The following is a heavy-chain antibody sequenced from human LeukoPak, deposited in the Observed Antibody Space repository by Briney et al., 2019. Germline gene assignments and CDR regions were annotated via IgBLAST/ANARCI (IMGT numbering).Heavy chain of an antibody. CDR3: AKIYDILPWCPEW. CDR1: GFTFSTYG. V-gene: IGHV3-30*02. J-gene: IGHJ4*02. CDR2: IRYDGSNE. D-gene: IGHD3-9*01. Sequence: GSLRLSCAASGFTFSTYGMHWVRQAPGKGLEWVAFIRYDGSNEYYGDSVKGRFTISRDNSKNTLYLQMHSLRPEDTAVYYCAKIYDILPWCPEWWGQGTLVTVSS.